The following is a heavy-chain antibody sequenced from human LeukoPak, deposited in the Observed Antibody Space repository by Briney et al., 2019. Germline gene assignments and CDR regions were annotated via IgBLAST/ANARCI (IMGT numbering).Heavy chain of an antibody. D-gene: IGHD4/OR15-4a*01. CDR1: GGTFSSYV. Sequence: GASVEVSCKASGGTFSSYVISWGRQAPGQGLGWRGGIIAISGTANYAQKFQGRVTITTDESTPTAYMELISLRSEDTAVYYCARGPYGVYSGDYYSYYMDVWGRGTTVTVSS. V-gene: IGHV1-69*05. J-gene: IGHJ6*03. CDR3: ARGPYGVYSGDYYSYYMDV. CDR2: IIAISGTA.